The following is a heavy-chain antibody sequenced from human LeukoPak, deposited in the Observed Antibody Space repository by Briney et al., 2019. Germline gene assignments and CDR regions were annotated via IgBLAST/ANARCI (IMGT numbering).Heavy chain of an antibody. J-gene: IGHJ4*02. CDR2: IYYSGST. CDR1: GGSISSYY. D-gene: IGHD1-7*01. Sequence: SETLSLTCTVSGGSISSYYWTWIRQPPGKGLEWIGYIYYSGSTGYNPSLKSRVTISVDTSKNQFSLRLTSVTAADTAVYYCAKGGELSYWGQGTLVTVSS. V-gene: IGHV4-59*08. CDR3: AKGGELSY.